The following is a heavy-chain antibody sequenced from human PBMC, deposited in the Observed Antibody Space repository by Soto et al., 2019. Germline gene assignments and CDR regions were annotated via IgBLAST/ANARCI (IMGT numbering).Heavy chain of an antibody. V-gene: IGHV4-59*01. D-gene: IGHD1-26*01. CDR3: ARSESGSYYEVDY. Sequence: QVQLQESGPGLVKPSETLSLTCTVSGGSISSYYWSWIRQPPGKGLEWIGYIYYSGSTNYNPSLKSRVTISVDTSKNQFSLKLSSVTAADTAVYYCARSESGSYYEVDYWGQGTLVTVSS. CDR1: GGSISSYY. CDR2: IYYSGST. J-gene: IGHJ4*02.